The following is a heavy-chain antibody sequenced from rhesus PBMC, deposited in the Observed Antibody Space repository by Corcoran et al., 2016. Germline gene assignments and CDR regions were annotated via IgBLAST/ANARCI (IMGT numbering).Heavy chain of an antibody. J-gene: IGHJ5-2*02. CDR2: ISGTSGST. Sequence: QVQLQESGPGLVKPSETLSLTCAVPGVSITTNYWTWIRQSPGKGLEWIGYISGTSGSTSYNPSLQNRVTISKDTSENQFSLRLNFATAADTAVYYCSRDAISLDVWGRGLLVTVSS. CDR3: SRDAISLDV. CDR1: GVSITTNY. V-gene: IGHV4-147*01. D-gene: IGHD3-3*01.